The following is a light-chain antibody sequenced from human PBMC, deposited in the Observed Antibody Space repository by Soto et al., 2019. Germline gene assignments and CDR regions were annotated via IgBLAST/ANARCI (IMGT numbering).Light chain of an antibody. V-gene: IGKV3-20*01. Sequence: EIVLTQSPGTLSLSPGERATLSCRASQSVSSSCLAWYQQKPGQAPRLLISGASSRATGIPDRFSGSGSGTDFTLAISRLEPEDFAVYYCQQYGSSGTFGQGTKVDIK. CDR1: QSVSSSC. CDR3: QQYGSSGT. CDR2: GAS. J-gene: IGKJ1*01.